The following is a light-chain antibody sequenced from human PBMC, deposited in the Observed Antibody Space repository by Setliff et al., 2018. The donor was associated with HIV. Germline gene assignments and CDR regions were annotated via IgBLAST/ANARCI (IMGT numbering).Light chain of an antibody. J-gene: IGLJ1*01. CDR1: SNDVGRYDL. V-gene: IGLV2-14*02. Sequence: QSVLAQPASVSGSPGQSITISCTGTSNDVGRYDLVSWYQQHPGKGPKLIIFQVSNRPSGISDRFSGAKSGNTASLTISGLQAEDEAEYHCSAWRSSGPLVVFGTGTKVTVL. CDR2: QVS. CDR3: SAWRSSGPLVV.